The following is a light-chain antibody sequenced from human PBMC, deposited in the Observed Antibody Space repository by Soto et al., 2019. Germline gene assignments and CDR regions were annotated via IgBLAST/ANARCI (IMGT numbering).Light chain of an antibody. V-gene: IGKV3-20*01. CDR1: QSISSTF. J-gene: IGKJ1*01. Sequence: DIVLTQSPGTLSLSPGERVTLSCRASQSISSTFLAWYQQKLGQAPRLLIYGASSRATGIPDRFSGSGSGTDFTLTISRLEPEDFAVYYCQQYGTSPTWTFGQGTKVDIK. CDR2: GAS. CDR3: QQYGTSPTWT.